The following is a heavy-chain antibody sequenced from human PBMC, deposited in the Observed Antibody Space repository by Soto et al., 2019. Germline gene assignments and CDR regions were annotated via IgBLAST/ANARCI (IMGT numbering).Heavy chain of an antibody. J-gene: IGHJ3*02. CDR2: IYWNDDK. CDR1: GFSLSTSGVG. V-gene: IGHV2-5*01. Sequence: SGPTLVKPTQTLTLTCTFSGFSLSTSGVGVGWIRQPPGKALEWLALIYWNDDKRYSPSLKSRLTITKDTSKNQVVLTMTNMDPVDTATYYCAHNSGFEWELRAVAFDIWGQGTMVTVSS. CDR3: AHNSGFEWELRAVAFDI. D-gene: IGHD1-26*01.